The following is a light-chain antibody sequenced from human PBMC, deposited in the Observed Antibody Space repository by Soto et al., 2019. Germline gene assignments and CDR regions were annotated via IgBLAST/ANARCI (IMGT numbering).Light chain of an antibody. V-gene: IGKV4-1*01. CDR2: WAS. CDR3: QQYYSTPIT. CDR1: RSGLYKSNNKNY. J-gene: IGKJ5*01. Sequence: DIVMTQSPDSLAVSLGERATMNCKCRRSGLYKSNNKNYLAWYQQTPGQPPKLLIDWASTRESGVPDRFRGSGSGTDFTLTIDSLQAEDVAVYYCQQYYSTPITFGQGTRLEIK.